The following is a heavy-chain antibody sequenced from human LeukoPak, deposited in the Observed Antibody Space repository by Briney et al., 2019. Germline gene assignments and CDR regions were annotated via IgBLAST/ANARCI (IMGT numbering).Heavy chain of an antibody. CDR1: GGSISSYY. D-gene: IGHD6-13*01. V-gene: IGHV4-59*08. CDR2: IYYSGST. Sequence: PSETLSLTCTVSGGSISSYYWSWIRQPPGKGLEWIGYIYYSGSTNYNPSLKSRVTISVDTSKNQFSLKLSSVTAADTAVYYCARGYSSSWGRYYFDYWGQGTLVTVSS. CDR3: ARGYSSSWGRYYFDY. J-gene: IGHJ4*02.